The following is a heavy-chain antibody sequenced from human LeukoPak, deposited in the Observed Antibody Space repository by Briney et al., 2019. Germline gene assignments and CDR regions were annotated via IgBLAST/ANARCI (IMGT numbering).Heavy chain of an antibody. D-gene: IGHD2-2*01. V-gene: IGHV3-66*01. CDR2: IYSGGTT. J-gene: IGHJ4*02. Sequence: PGRSPRLSCAASGLIVSGDYMSWVRQAPGKGLEWVSVIYSGGTTYYADSVKGRFTISRDNSKDTWYLQMNSLRVEDTAVYYCARASSDGIIPAATSFDCWGQGTLVTVSS. CDR3: ARASSDGIIPAATSFDC. CDR1: GLIVSGDY.